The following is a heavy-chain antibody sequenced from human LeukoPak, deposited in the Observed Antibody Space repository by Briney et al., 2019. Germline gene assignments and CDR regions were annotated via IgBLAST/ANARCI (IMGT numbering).Heavy chain of an antibody. J-gene: IGHJ6*03. CDR3: ARGVRRYQLLLGGHATYYMDV. D-gene: IGHD2-2*01. V-gene: IGHV4-39*07. Sequence: SETLSLTCTVSGGSISSSSYYWGWIRQPPGKGLEWIGSIYYSGSTDYNPSLKSRITISVDTSKNQFSLKLSSVTAADTAVYYCARGVRRYQLLLGGHATYYMDVWGKGTTVTISS. CDR2: IYYSGST. CDR1: GGSISSSSYY.